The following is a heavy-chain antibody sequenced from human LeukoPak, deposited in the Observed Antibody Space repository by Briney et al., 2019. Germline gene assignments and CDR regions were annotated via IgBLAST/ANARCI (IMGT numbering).Heavy chain of an antibody. CDR2: IYPGDSDT. CDR3: ARRYCSSTSCYQYKGYYFDY. Sequence: GESLKISCKGSGYSFTSYWIGWVRQMPGKGLEWMGIIYPGDSDTRYSPSFQGQVTISADKSISTAYLQWSSLKASDTAMYYRARRYCSSTSCYQYKGYYFDYWGQGTLVTVSS. V-gene: IGHV5-51*01. D-gene: IGHD2-2*01. J-gene: IGHJ4*02. CDR1: GYSFTSYW.